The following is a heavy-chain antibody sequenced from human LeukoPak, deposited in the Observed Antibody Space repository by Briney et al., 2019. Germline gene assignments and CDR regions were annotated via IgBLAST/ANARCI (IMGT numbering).Heavy chain of an antibody. V-gene: IGHV4-30-4*08. D-gene: IGHD2-2*01. Sequence: SETLSLTCSVSGGSISSGDSYWSWIRQPPRKGLEWIGYISYSGSTYHNPSLKSRVTISVDTSKNQFSLRLSSVTAADTAVYYCARDTSTSSQYYFDYWGQGTLVTVSS. CDR2: ISYSGST. J-gene: IGHJ4*02. CDR3: ARDTSTSSQYYFDY. CDR1: GGSISSGDSY.